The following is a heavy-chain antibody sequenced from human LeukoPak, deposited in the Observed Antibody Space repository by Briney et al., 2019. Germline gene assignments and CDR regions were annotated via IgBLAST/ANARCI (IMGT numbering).Heavy chain of an antibody. CDR2: ISAYNGNT. J-gene: IGHJ4*02. D-gene: IGHD3-3*01. V-gene: IGHV1-18*01. CDR3: ARDHYYDFWSGYYLPLYYFDY. Sequence: GASVKVSCRASGYTFTSYGISWVRQAPGQGPEWMGWISAYNGNTNYAQKLQGRVTMTTDTSTSTAYMELRSLRSDDTAVYYCARDHYYDFWSGYYLPLYYFDYWGQGTLVTVSS. CDR1: GYTFTSYG.